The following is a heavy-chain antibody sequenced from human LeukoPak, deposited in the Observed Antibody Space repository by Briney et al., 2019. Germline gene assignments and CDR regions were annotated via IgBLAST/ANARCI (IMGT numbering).Heavy chain of an antibody. V-gene: IGHV4-4*02. CDR3: ARDPFGEGGINY. CDR1: GASIRSSSNW. Sequence: QPSETLSLTCAVSGASIRSSSNWWSWVRQPPGKGLEWIGEILHSGSTNYNPSLKSRVTMSADKSKNQFSLNLRSVTAADTAVYYCARDPFGEGGINYWGQGTLVSVSS. CDR2: ILHSGST. J-gene: IGHJ4*02. D-gene: IGHD3-10*01.